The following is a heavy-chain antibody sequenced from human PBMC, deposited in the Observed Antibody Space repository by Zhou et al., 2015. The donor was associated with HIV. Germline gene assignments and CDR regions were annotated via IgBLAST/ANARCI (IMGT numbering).Heavy chain of an antibody. J-gene: IGHJ4*02. CDR2: IIPIFGTA. D-gene: IGHD6-13*01. CDR3: ARVGYSSSSDRSKPFDY. CDR1: GGTFSSYA. Sequence: QVQLVQSGAEVKKPGSSVKVSCKASGGTFSSYAISWVRQAPGQGLEWMGGIIPIFGTANYAQKFQGRVTITADESTSTAYMELSSLRSEDTAVYYCARVGYSSSSDRSKPFDYWGQGNPGHRLL. V-gene: IGHV1-69*12.